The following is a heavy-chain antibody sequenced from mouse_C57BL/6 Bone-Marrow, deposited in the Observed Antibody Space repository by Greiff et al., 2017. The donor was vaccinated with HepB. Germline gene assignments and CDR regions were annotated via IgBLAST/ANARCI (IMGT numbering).Heavy chain of an antibody. CDR1: GFTFSNYW. Sequence: EVKLMESGGGLVQPGGSMKLSCVASGFTFSNYWMNWVRQSPEEGLEWVAQIRLKSDNYATHYAESVKGRFTISTDDSKSSVYLQMNNLRAEDTGIYYCTGLLSGDLDWGQGTSVTFSS. V-gene: IGHV6-3*01. J-gene: IGHJ4*01. CDR3: TGLLSGDLD. CDR2: IRLKSDNYAT. D-gene: IGHD2-1*01.